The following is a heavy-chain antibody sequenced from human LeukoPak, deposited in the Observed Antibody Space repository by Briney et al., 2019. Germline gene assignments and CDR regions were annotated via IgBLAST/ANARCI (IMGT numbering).Heavy chain of an antibody. V-gene: IGHV4-59*01. D-gene: IGHD5-12*01. CDR3: ARVGYSGYDYRGAFDI. J-gene: IGHJ3*02. CDR1: GGSISTYY. Sequence: SETLSLTCTVSGGSISTYYWSWIRQPPGKGLEWIGCIYYSGSTNYNPSLKSRVTISVDTSRNQFSLKLSSVTAADTAVYYCARVGYSGYDYRGAFDIWGQGTMVTVSS. CDR2: IYYSGST.